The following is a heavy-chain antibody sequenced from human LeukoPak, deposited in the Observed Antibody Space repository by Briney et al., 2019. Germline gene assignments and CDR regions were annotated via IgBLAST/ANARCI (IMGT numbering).Heavy chain of an antibody. CDR3: ARLGGDIVLVPALVFHWWFDP. J-gene: IGHJ5*02. V-gene: IGHV4-39*01. D-gene: IGHD2-2*01. CDR2: IYYSGST. CDR1: GGSISSSSYY. Sequence: PSETLSLTCTVSGGSISSSSYYWGWIRQPPGKGLEWIGSIYYSGSTYYNPSLKSRVTISVDTSKNQFSLKLSSVTAADTAVYYCARLGGDIVLVPALVFHWWFDPWGQGTLVTVSS.